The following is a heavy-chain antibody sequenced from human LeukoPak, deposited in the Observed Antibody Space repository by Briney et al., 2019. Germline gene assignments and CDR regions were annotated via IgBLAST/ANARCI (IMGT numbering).Heavy chain of an antibody. CDR1: GGSVSGYY. CDR3: TRGNILSGYCVDC. J-gene: IGHJ4*02. Sequence: PSETLSLTCAVYGGSVSGYYWSWIRQPPGKGLEWVGEIHYTGATSYNPSLKSRATISIETSKNQVSLRLSSVTAADTAVYYCTRGNILSGYCVDCWGQGALVAAS. CDR2: IHYTGAT. V-gene: IGHV4-34*01. D-gene: IGHD3-9*01.